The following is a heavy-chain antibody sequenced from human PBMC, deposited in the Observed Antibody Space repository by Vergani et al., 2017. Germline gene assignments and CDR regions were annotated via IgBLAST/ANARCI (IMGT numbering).Heavy chain of an antibody. CDR3: ARLGGAAAGTGNWFDP. CDR1: GGSISSYY. CDR2: IYYSGGT. J-gene: IGHJ5*02. Sequence: QVQLQESGPGLVKPSETLSLTCTVSGGSISSYYWSWIRQPPGKGLEWIGSIYYSGGTNSNPSLKSRVTISVETSKNQFSLKLSSVTAADTAGYYCARLGGAAAGTGNWFDPWGQGTLVTVSS. V-gene: IGHV4-59*01. D-gene: IGHD6-13*01.